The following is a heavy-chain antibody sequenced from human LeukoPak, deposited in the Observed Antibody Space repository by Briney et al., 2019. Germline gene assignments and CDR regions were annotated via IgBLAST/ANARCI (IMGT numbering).Heavy chain of an antibody. CDR1: GVSISSGGYY. Sequence: SETLSLTCTVSGVSISSGGYYWSWIRQHPGKGLEWIGYIYYSGSTYYNPSLKSRVTISVDTSKNQFSLKLSSVTAADTAVYYCARAKESCCYTRWFDPWGQGTLVTVSS. CDR2: IYYSGST. D-gene: IGHD2-2*02. V-gene: IGHV4-31*03. CDR3: ARAKESCCYTRWFDP. J-gene: IGHJ5*02.